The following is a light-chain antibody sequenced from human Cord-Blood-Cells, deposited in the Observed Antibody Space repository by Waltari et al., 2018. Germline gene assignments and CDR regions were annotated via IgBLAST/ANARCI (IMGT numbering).Light chain of an antibody. CDR1: TIASKS. CDR3: QVWDSSSDHVV. Sequence: SYVLTQPPSVSVAPGQTARITCGGNTIASKSVHWYQQKPGQAPVLVIYYDSDRPSGIPERFSGSNSGNTATLTISRVEAGDEADYYCQVWDSSSDHVVFGGGTKLTVL. CDR2: YDS. J-gene: IGLJ2*01. V-gene: IGLV3-21*04.